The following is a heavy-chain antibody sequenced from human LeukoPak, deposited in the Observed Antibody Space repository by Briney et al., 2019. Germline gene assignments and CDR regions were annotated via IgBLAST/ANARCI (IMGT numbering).Heavy chain of an antibody. J-gene: IGHJ5*02. CDR1: GFTFSSYS. CDR2: IKGDASEK. CDR3: ARQAGVT. Sequence: GGSLRLSCAASGFTFSSYSMNWVRQAPGKGLECVAHIKGDASEKYYVDSVKGRFTISRDNAENSLYLQMNSLRAEDTAVYYCARQAGVTWGQGTLVTVSS. V-gene: IGHV3-7*01. D-gene: IGHD6-19*01.